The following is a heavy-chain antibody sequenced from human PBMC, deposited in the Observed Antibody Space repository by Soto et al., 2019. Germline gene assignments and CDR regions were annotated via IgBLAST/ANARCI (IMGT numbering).Heavy chain of an antibody. CDR2: ISGSGGNT. D-gene: IGHD6-19*01. V-gene: IGHV3-23*01. Sequence: VGSLRLSCAASGFTFSSYDMSWVRQAPGKGLEWASTISGSGGNTYYADSVKGLFTISRDNSKSTLHLQMNSLRAEDTAVYYCAKPSYNSGPFDFWGQGTLVTVSS. CDR1: GFTFSSYD. CDR3: AKPSYNSGPFDF. J-gene: IGHJ4*02.